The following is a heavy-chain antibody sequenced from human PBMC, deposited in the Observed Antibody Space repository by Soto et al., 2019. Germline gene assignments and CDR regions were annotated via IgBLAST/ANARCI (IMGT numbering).Heavy chain of an antibody. V-gene: IGHV3-64D*06. J-gene: IGHJ4*02. Sequence: GGSLRLSCSASGFTFSSYAMHWVRQAPGKGLEYVSAISSNGGSTYYADSVKGRFTISRDNSKNTLYLQRSSLRAEDTAVYYCVKTALRFLEWLQPFDYWGQGTLVTVSS. CDR2: ISSNGGST. CDR1: GFTFSSYA. CDR3: VKTALRFLEWLQPFDY. D-gene: IGHD3-3*01.